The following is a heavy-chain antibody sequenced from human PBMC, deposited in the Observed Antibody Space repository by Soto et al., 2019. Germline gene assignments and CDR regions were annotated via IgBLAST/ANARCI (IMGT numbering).Heavy chain of an antibody. D-gene: IGHD6-6*01. V-gene: IGHV1-69*01. CDR1: GGTFSSYA. J-gene: IGHJ5*02. CDR2: IIPIFGTA. CDR3: ARESSSFGFGWFDP. Sequence: QVQLVQSGAEVKKPGSSVKVSCKASGGTFSSYAISWVRQAPGQGLEWMGGIIPIFGTANYAQKFQGRVTITADESTSTAYMELSSLRSADTAVYYSARESSSFGFGWFDPWGQGTLVTVSS.